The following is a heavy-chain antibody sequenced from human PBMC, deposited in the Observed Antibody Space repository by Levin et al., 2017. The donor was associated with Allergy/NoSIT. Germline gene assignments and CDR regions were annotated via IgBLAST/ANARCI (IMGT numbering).Heavy chain of an antibody. D-gene: IGHD6-19*01. V-gene: IGHV3-30*18. CDR1: GLTFSNFG. J-gene: IGHJ4*02. CDR2: IAHDGSLK. CDR3: AKENAPHATRGWPLDY. Sequence: GGSLRLSCAASGLTFSNFGMHWVRQAPGKGLEWVAVIAHDGSLKFYADSVKGRFSISRDNSKNTLFLQMNSLRAEDTAMYYCAKENAPHATRGWPLDYWGQGTLVTVSS.